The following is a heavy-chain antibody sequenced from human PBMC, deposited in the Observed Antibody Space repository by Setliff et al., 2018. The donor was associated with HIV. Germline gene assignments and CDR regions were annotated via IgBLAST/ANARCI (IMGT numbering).Heavy chain of an antibody. J-gene: IGHJ4*02. CDR2: ISSSSSYI. V-gene: IGHV3-21*01. D-gene: IGHD1-1*01. CDR3: ARDTITATGLG. CDR1: GFTVSSYY. Sequence: GGSLRLSCAASGFTVSSYYMSWVRQAPGKGLEWVASISSSSSYIKYADSLKGRFTISRDNARNSLYLQMNSLRAEDTAIYYCARDTITATGLGWGQGTLVTVSS.